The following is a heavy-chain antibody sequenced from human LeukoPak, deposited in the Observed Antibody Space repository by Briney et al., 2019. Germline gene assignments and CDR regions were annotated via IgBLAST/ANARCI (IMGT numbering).Heavy chain of an antibody. Sequence: GGSLRLSCAASGFTFSSYGMSWVRQAPGKGLEWVSAISGSGGSTYYADSAKGRFTISRDNSKNTLYLQMNSLRAEDTAVYYCAKDRRATVTKPYYFDYWGQGTLVTVSS. CDR1: GFTFSSYG. V-gene: IGHV3-23*01. CDR2: ISGSGGST. CDR3: AKDRRATVTKPYYFDY. J-gene: IGHJ4*02. D-gene: IGHD4-17*01.